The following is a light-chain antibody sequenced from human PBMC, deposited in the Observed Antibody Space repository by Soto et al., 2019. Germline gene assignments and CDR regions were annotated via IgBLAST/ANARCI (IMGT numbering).Light chain of an antibody. V-gene: IGKV1-12*01. CDR1: QGISSW. J-gene: IGKJ5*01. CDR3: QQGKSVPIT. CDR2: GVS. Sequence: DIQMTQSPSSVSASVGDRVTITCRASQGISSWLAWYQQKPGKAPKLLIYGVSNLQSGVPSRFSGSGSGSDFTLTISSLQPEDFATYYCQQGKSVPITFGQGTRLEIK.